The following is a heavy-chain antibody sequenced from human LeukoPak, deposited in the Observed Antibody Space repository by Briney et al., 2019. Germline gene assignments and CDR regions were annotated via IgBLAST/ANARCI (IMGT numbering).Heavy chain of an antibody. V-gene: IGHV1-2*02. D-gene: IGHD1-26*01. J-gene: IGHJ3*02. CDR1: GYTFTGYY. CDR2: INPNGGGT. CDR3: ARVVPLLQADAFDI. Sequence: ASVKVSCKASGYTFTGYYMHWVRQAPGQGLEWMGWINPNGGGTNYAQKFQGRVTMTRDTSISTAYMELSRLRSDDTAVYYCARVVPLLQADAFDIWGQGTMVTVSS.